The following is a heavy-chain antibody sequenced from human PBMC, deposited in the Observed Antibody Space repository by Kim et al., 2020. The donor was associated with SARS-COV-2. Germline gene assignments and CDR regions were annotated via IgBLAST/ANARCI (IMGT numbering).Heavy chain of an antibody. Sequence: GGSLRLSCAASGFTFSSYGMHWVRQAPGKGLEWVAVIWYDGSNKYYADSVKGRFTISTDNSKNTLYLQMNSLRAEDTAVYYCASGPYSSGYFDYWGQGTLVTVSS. D-gene: IGHD6-19*01. CDR2: IWYDGSNK. V-gene: IGHV3-33*01. J-gene: IGHJ4*02. CDR3: ASGPYSSGYFDY. CDR1: GFTFSSYG.